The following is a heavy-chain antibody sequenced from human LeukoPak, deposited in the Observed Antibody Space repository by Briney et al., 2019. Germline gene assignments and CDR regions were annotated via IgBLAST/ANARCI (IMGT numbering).Heavy chain of an antibody. CDR2: IKQEGSEK. CDR1: GFTLSSYW. V-gene: IGHV3-7*01. D-gene: IGHD6-19*01. J-gene: IGHJ5*02. Sequence: GSLRLSCAASGFTLSSYWMSWVRQAPGKGLEWGADIKQEGSEKYYVDSVKGRFTISRDNATNSLYLRMNSLRAEDTAVYYCARDPYSSGWYGNENYYWFDPWGQGTLVTVSS. CDR3: ARDPYSSGWYGNENYYWFDP.